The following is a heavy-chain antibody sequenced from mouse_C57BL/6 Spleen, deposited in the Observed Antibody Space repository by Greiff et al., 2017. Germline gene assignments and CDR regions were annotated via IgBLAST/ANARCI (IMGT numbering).Heavy chain of an antibody. V-gene: IGHV1-82*01. J-gene: IGHJ4*01. CDR2: IYPGDGDT. CDR1: GYAFSSSW. Sequence: QVQLQQSGPELVKPGASVKISCKASGYAFSSSWMNWVKQRPGKGLEWIGRIYPGDGDTNYNGKFKGKATLTADKSSSTAYMQLSSLTSEDSAVYFCARCPYYYGSSSRYAMDYWGQGTSVTVSS. D-gene: IGHD1-1*01. CDR3: ARCPYYYGSSSRYAMDY.